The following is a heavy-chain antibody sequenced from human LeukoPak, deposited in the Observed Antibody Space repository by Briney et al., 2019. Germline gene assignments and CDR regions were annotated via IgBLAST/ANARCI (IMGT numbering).Heavy chain of an antibody. CDR2: TYYSGST. J-gene: IGHJ5*02. CDR3: AGLLLWFGELSAGNWFDP. CDR1: GGSISSSSYY. Sequence: SETLSLTCTVSGGSISSSSYYWGWIRQPPGKGLEWIGSTYYSGSTYYNPSLKSRVTISVDTSKNQFSLKLSSVTAADTAVYYCAGLLLWFGELSAGNWFDPWGQGTLVTVSS. D-gene: IGHD3-10*01. V-gene: IGHV4-39*01.